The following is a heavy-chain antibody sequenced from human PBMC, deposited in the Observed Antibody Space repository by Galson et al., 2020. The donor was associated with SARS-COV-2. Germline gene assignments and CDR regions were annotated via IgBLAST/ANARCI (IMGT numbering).Heavy chain of an antibody. CDR1: GYTLSSYY. D-gene: IGHD1-26*01. Sequence: ASVKVSCKASGYTLSSYYMHWVRQAPGQGLEWMGIINPSGGSASYSHKFQGRITMTRDTSTSTVYMELNSLTSDDTAVYYCARGRVSGGYWGQGTRVIVSS. CDR2: INPSGGSA. J-gene: IGHJ4*02. V-gene: IGHV1-46*03. CDR3: ARGRVSGGY.